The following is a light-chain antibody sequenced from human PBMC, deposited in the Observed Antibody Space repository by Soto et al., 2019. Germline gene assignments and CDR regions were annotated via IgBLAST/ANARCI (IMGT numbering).Light chain of an antibody. CDR3: VAWDDSLNGPL. CDR2: TDS. Sequence: QSVLTQPPSASGTPGQVVTISCSGSSSNIGSNTVNWYQHLPGTAPKLLIYTDSLRPSGVPGRFTAFKSGTSASLAIRGLQSEDEADYYCVAWDDSLNGPLFGGGTKLTVL. V-gene: IGLV1-44*01. J-gene: IGLJ2*01. CDR1: SSNIGSNT.